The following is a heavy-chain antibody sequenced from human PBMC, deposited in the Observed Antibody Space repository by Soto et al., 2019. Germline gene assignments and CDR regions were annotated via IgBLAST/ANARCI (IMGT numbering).Heavy chain of an antibody. CDR1: GGSFRGFY. CDR3: ARAHDFWGGRQQPIDS. V-gene: IGHV4-34*01. J-gene: IGHJ4*02. Sequence: QVQLQQWGAGLLKPSETLSLTCDISGGSFRGFYWTWIRQSPGKGLEWLGDINHVGITNYKPSLKSRVSIPLDTSKSQFSLKLSSVTAADTAVYYCARAHDFWGGRQQPIDSWGQGTLVTVSS. D-gene: IGHD3-3*01. CDR2: INHVGIT.